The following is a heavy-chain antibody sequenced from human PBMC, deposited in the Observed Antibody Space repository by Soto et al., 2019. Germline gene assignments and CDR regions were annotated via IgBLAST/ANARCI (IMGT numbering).Heavy chain of an antibody. CDR1: GFTFSSYA. CDR3: AKGQLRFLEWFSTPEYFQH. V-gene: IGHV3-23*01. J-gene: IGHJ1*01. CDR2: ISGSGGST. D-gene: IGHD3-3*01. Sequence: PGGSLRLSCAASGFTFSSYAMSWVRQAPGKGLEWASAISGSGGSTYYADSVKGRFTISRDNSKNTLYLQMNSLRAEDTAVYYCAKGQLRFLEWFSTPEYFQHWGQGTLVTVSS.